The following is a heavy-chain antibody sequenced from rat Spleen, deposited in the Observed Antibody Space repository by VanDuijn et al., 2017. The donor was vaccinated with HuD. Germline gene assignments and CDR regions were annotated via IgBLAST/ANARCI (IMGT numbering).Heavy chain of an antibody. D-gene: IGHD1-11*01. V-gene: IGHV5-31*01. CDR1: GFTFNNYW. CDR3: ARRGGYTLYVMDA. Sequence: EVQLVESGGGLVQPGRSLKLSCVASGFTFNNYWMTWIRQAPEKGLEWVASITNTGGSIYYPDSVKGRFTISRDNAKSTLYLQMDSLRSEDTATYYCARRGGYTLYVMDAWGQGASVTVSS. J-gene: IGHJ4*01. CDR2: ITNTGGSI.